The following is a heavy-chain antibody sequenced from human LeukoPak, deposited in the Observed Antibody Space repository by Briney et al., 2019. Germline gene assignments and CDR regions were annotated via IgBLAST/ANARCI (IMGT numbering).Heavy chain of an antibody. CDR1: GGTFSSYA. Sequence: GASVKVSCKASGGTFSSYAISWVRQAPGQGLEWMGGIIPIFGTANYAQKFQGRVTITADKSTSTAYMELSSLRSEDTAVYYCARVGYSYLYFDYWGQGTLVTVSS. D-gene: IGHD5-18*01. V-gene: IGHV1-69*06. CDR3: ARVGYSYLYFDY. CDR2: IIPIFGTA. J-gene: IGHJ4*02.